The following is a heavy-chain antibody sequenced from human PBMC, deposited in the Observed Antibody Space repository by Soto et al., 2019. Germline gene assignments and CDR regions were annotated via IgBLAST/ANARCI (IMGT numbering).Heavy chain of an antibody. V-gene: IGHV1-3*01. J-gene: IGHJ4*02. D-gene: IGHD3-22*01. CDR1: GYTFTSYA. Sequence: QVQLVQSGAEVKKPGASVKVSCKASGYTFTSYAMHWVRQAPGQRLEWMGWINAGNGNTKYSQKFQGRVTITRDTAASTAYMELSSLRSEDTAVYYCARGGPMIVVVFWGQGTLVTVSS. CDR2: INAGNGNT. CDR3: ARGGPMIVVVF.